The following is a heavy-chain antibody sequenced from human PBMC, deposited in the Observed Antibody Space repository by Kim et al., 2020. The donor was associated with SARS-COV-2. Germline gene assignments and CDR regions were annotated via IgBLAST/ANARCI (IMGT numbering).Heavy chain of an antibody. CDR2: IYTSGST. D-gene: IGHD6-25*01. V-gene: IGHV4-61*02. CDR3: ARHDPTAVFDI. CDR1: GGSISSGSYY. J-gene: IGHJ3*02. Sequence: SETLSLTCTVSGGSISSGSYYWSWIRQPAGKGLEWIGRIYTSGSTNYNPSLKSRVTISVDTSKNQFSLKLSSVTAADTAVYYCARHDPTAVFDIWGQGTMVTVSS.